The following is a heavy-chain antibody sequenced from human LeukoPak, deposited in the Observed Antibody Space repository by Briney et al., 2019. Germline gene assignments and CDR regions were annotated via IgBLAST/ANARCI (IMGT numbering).Heavy chain of an antibody. Sequence: PGGSLRLSCAASGFAFHDYAMHWVRQAPGKGLEWVSGINWNSVNIGYADSVKGRFTISRDNAKNSLYLQMNSLRAEDTALYYCVPDGWHNVVGYWGQGTLVTVSS. D-gene: IGHD5-24*01. CDR1: GFAFHDYA. CDR3: VPDGWHNVVGY. V-gene: IGHV3-9*01. CDR2: INWNSVNI. J-gene: IGHJ4*02.